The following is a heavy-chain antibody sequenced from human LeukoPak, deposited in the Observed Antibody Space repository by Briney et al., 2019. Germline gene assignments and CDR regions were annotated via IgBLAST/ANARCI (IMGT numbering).Heavy chain of an antibody. D-gene: IGHD1-1*01. CDR1: GGSISSSSYY. CDR3: ARLWALGQVGYNFDY. J-gene: IGHJ4*02. Sequence: SETLSLTCTVSGGSISSSSYYWGWIRQPPGKGVEWIGNIYYSGSTYYNPSLKSRVTISLDTSKNQFSLKLSSVTAADTAVYYCARLWALGQVGYNFDYWGQGTLVTVSS. CDR2: IYYSGST. V-gene: IGHV4-39*01.